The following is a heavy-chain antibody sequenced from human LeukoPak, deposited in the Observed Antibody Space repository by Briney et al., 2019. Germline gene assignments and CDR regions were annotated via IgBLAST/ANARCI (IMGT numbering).Heavy chain of an antibody. V-gene: IGHV3-33*01. J-gene: IGHJ6*03. CDR3: ARDTVLVYYYYMDV. D-gene: IGHD4-11*01. CDR2: IWYDGSNK. CDR1: GFTFSSYG. Sequence: PGRSLRLSCAASGFTFSSYGMHWVRQAPGKGLEWVAVIWYDGSNKYYADSVKGRFTISRDNSKNALYLQMNSLRAEDTAVYYCARDTVLVYYYYMDVWGKGTTVTVSS.